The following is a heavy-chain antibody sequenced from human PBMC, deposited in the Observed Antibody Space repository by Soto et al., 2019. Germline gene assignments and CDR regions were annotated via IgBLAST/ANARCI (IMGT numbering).Heavy chain of an antibody. V-gene: IGHV4-31*03. Sequence: SETLSLTCTVSGGSISSGGYYWSWIRQHPGKGLEWIGYIYYSGSTYYNPSLKSRVTISVDTSKNQFSLKLSSVTAADTAVYYCARDLRVVVAAMIIHYMDVWGKGTTVTVSS. CDR2: IYYSGST. D-gene: IGHD2-15*01. CDR3: ARDLRVVVAAMIIHYMDV. CDR1: GGSISSGGYY. J-gene: IGHJ6*03.